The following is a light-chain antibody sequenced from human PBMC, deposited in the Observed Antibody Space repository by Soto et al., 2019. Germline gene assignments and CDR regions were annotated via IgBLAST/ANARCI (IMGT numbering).Light chain of an antibody. CDR3: QTWGPGFYV. Sequence: QLVLTQSPSASASLGASVKLTCTLSSGHSSYAIARHQQQPEKGPRYLMNLNSDGSHTKGDGIPDRFSGSSSGAERYLTISSLQSEDEADYYCQTWGPGFYVFGTGTKLTVL. V-gene: IGLV4-69*01. CDR1: SGHSSYA. CDR2: LNSDGSH. J-gene: IGLJ1*01.